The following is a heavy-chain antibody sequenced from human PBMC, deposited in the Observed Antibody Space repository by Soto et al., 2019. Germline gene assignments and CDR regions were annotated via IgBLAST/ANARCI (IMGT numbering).Heavy chain of an antibody. CDR3: ARAAPLYCTNGVYYIPHCYYYMDV. CDR1: GGSFSGYY. D-gene: IGHD2-8*01. Sequence: PSETLSLTCAVYGGSFSGYYWSWIRRPPGKGLEWIGEINHSGSTNYNPSLKRRVTISVDTSKNQFSLKLSSVTAADTAVYYCARAAPLYCTNGVYYIPHCYYYMDVWGKGTTVTVSS. J-gene: IGHJ6*03. CDR2: INHSGST. V-gene: IGHV4-34*01.